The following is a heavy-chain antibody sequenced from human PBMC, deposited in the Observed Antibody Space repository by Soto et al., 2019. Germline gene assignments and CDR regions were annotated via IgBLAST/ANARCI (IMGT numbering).Heavy chain of an antibody. J-gene: IGHJ4*02. CDR2: VSASNGKT. CDR1: GYSFTSFG. D-gene: IGHD2-8*01. V-gene: IGHV1-18*01. Sequence: QIQLVQSGSEVKKPGASVRVSCKASGYSFTSFGIIWVRQAPGQGLEWMGRVSASNGKTNYAQKVQDRVTMTTDTSRATAFMELRSLTSDGTAMYYCARSDGVNSPLYWGQGTPVTVSS. CDR3: ARSDGVNSPLY.